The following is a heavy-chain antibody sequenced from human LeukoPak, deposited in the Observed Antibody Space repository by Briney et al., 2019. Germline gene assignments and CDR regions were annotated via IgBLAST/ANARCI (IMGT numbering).Heavy chain of an antibody. D-gene: IGHD2-2*03. CDR2: IKQDGSEK. V-gene: IGHV3-7*03. CDR1: GFTFSSYG. Sequence: GGSLRLSCAASGFTFSSYGMHWVRQAPGKGLEWVANIKQDGSEKYYVDSVKGRFTISRDNAKNSLYLQMNSLRAEDTAVYYCAREMDIVVVPAAPFDYWGQGTLVTVSS. J-gene: IGHJ4*02. CDR3: AREMDIVVVPAAPFDY.